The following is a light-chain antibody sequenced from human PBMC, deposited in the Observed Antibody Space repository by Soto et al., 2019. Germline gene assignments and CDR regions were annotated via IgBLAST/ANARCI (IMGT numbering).Light chain of an antibody. CDR1: QSVNSNY. Sequence: EIVLTQSPGTLSLSPGERATLSCRASQSVNSNYLAWYQQRPDQAPRLLIYGASSRAAGIPDRFSGSGSGIDFTLTISRLQPDDFAVYYCQQYGGSPSYTFGQGTKLEI. V-gene: IGKV3-20*01. CDR2: GAS. CDR3: QQYGGSPSYT. J-gene: IGKJ2*01.